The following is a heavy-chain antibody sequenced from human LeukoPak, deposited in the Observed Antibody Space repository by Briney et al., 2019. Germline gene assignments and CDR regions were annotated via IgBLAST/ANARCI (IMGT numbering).Heavy chain of an antibody. CDR1: GGTFSSYA. Sequence: ASVKVSCKXSGGTFSSYAISWVRQAPGQGLEWMGGIIPIFGTANYSQKFQGRVTITADESTSTAYMELSSLRSEDTAVYYCARGLGYCSSTSCPFDYWGQGTLVTVSS. V-gene: IGHV1-69*01. D-gene: IGHD2-2*01. CDR3: ARGLGYCSSTSCPFDY. CDR2: IIPIFGTA. J-gene: IGHJ4*02.